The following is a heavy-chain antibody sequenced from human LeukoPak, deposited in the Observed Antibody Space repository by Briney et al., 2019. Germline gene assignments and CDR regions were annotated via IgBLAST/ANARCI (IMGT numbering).Heavy chain of an antibody. V-gene: IGHV4-4*07. D-gene: IGHD6-19*01. CDR1: GGSISSYY. CDR3: AGRVDAPQWPHYYYYMDV. Sequence: PSETLPLTCTVSGGSISSYYWSWIRQPAGKGLEWIGRIYTSGSTNYNPSLKSRVTMSVDTSKNRFSLKLSSVTAADTAVYYWAGRVDAPQWPHYYYYMDVWGKGTTVTVSS. CDR2: IYTSGST. J-gene: IGHJ6*03.